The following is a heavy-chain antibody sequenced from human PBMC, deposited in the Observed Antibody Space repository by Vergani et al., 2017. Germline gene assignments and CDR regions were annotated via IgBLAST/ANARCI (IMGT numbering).Heavy chain of an antibody. J-gene: IGHJ4*02. CDR3: AREXRSNTSPFVGD. Sequence: EVQLLESGGGLVQPGGSLGLTCAASEFTFSNYAMNWVRQAPGKGREWVSAISGHGDRTYYADSVKGRFTISRDNSKNTVYLQMNSLKAEDRATYYCAREXRSNTSPFVGDWGQGTLVTV. CDR1: EFTFSNYA. D-gene: IGHD2/OR15-2a*01. V-gene: IGHV3-23*01. CDR2: ISGHGDRT.